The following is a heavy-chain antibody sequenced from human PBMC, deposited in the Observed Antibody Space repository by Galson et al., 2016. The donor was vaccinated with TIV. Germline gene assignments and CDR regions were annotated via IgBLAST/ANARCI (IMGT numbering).Heavy chain of an antibody. CDR1: GFPFNTYA. Sequence: LRLSCAASGFPFNTYAIHWVRQAPGKGLEWVAVISNDGNTKHYADSVKGRFTISRDNSKNTVFLQMNSLRPEDTALYYCARSLSSDYGDPLDYWGQGTLVTVSS. J-gene: IGHJ4*02. CDR2: ISNDGNTK. CDR3: ARSLSSDYGDPLDY. V-gene: IGHV3-30-3*01. D-gene: IGHD4-17*01.